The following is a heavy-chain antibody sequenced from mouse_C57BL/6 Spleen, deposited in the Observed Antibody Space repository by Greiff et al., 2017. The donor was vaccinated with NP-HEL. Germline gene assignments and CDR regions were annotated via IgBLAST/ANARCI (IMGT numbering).Heavy chain of an antibody. CDR3: ARSPYYYGSSYWAMDY. CDR2: ISSGSSTI. J-gene: IGHJ4*01. V-gene: IGHV5-17*01. CDR1: GFTFSDYG. D-gene: IGHD1-1*01. Sequence: EVKVEESGGGLVKPGGSLKLSCAASGFTFSDYGMHWVRQAPEKGLEWVAYISSGSSTIYYADTVKGRFTISRDNAKNTLFLQMTSLRSEDTAMYYCARSPYYYGSSYWAMDYWGQGTSVTVSS.